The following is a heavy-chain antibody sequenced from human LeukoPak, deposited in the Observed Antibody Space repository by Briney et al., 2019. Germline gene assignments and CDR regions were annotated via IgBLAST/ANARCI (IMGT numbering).Heavy chain of an antibody. CDR1: GFTVSSNY. J-gene: IGHJ3*02. V-gene: IGHV3-66*01. Sequence: GGSLRLSCPASGFTVSSNYMSWVRQAPGKGLEWVSVIYSGGSTYYADSVKGRFTISRDNSKNTLYLQMNSLRAEDTAVYYCARGPAVTTPLAFDIWGQGTMVTVSS. D-gene: IGHD4-17*01. CDR2: IYSGGST. CDR3: ARGPAVTTPLAFDI.